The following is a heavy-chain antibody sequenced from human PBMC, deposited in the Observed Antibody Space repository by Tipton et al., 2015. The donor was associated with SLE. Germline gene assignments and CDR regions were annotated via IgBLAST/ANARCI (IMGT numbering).Heavy chain of an antibody. CDR1: GFTFSDYG. J-gene: IGHJ4*02. D-gene: IGHD3-3*01. CDR2: IWYDGSDK. V-gene: IGHV3-33*01. Sequence: SGFTFSDYGMHWVRQAPGKGLEWVVVIWYDGSDKYYGDSVKGRFTISRDNSKNTLYLQMNSLKAEDTAVYYCARWDDTIFAWAYWGQGTLVTVSS. CDR3: ARWDDTIFAWAY.